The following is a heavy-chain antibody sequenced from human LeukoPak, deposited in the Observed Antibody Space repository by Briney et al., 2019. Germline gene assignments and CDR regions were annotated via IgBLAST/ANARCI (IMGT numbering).Heavy chain of an antibody. CDR3: AKDRSSSSGSYYNLNWFDP. V-gene: IGHV3-23*01. J-gene: IGHJ5*02. D-gene: IGHD3-10*01. Sequence: GGSLRLSCAASGFTFSSYAMSWVRQAPGKGLEWVSAISGSGGSTYYADSVKGRFTISRDNSKNTLYLQMNSLRAEDTAVYYCAKDRSSSSGSYYNLNWFDPWGQGTLVTVSS. CDR2: ISGSGGST. CDR1: GFTFSSYA.